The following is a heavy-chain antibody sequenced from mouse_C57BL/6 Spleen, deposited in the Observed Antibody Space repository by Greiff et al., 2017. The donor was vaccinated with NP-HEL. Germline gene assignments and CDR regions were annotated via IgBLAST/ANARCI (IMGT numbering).Heavy chain of an antibody. CDR1: GYTFTSYW. Sequence: QVQLQQPGAELVMPGASVKLSCKASGYTFTSYWMHWVKQRPGQGLEWIGEIDPSDSYTNYNQKFKGKSTLTVDKSSSTAYMQLSSLTSEDSAVYYCARADWDDWYFDVWGTGTTVTVSS. J-gene: IGHJ1*03. D-gene: IGHD4-1*01. CDR2: IDPSDSYT. V-gene: IGHV1-69*01. CDR3: ARADWDDWYFDV.